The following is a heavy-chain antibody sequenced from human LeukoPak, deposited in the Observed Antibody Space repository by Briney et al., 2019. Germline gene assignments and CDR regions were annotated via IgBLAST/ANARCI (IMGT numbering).Heavy chain of an antibody. J-gene: IGHJ6*03. CDR3: ARGPRSHYYYYYMDV. Sequence: SETLSLTCTVSGGSISSYYWSWIRQPPGKGLEWIGYIYYSGSTNYNPSLKSRVTISVDTSKNQFSLKLSSVTAADTAVYYCARGPRSHYYYYYMDVWGKGTTVTVSS. CDR2: IYYSGST. V-gene: IGHV4-59*01. CDR1: GGSISSYY.